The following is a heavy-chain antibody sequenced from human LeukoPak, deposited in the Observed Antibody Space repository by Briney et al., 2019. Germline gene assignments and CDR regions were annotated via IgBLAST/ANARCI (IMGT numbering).Heavy chain of an antibody. CDR1: GFTFSSYN. CDR2: ISSSSSYT. V-gene: IGHV3-21*01. D-gene: IGHD6-19*01. J-gene: IGHJ4*02. CDR3: ARDAADLAVAFDY. Sequence: GGSLRLSCAASGFTFSSYNMNWVRQAPGKGLEWVSSISSSSSYTSYADSMKGRFTISRDNAKNSLYLQMNSLRAEDTAVYYCARDAADLAVAFDYWGQGTLVTVSS.